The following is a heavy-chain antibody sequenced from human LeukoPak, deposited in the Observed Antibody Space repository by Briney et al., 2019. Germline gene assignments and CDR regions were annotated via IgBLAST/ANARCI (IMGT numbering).Heavy chain of an antibody. J-gene: IGHJ5*02. V-gene: IGHV4-39*07. CDR1: GGSISSSSYY. Sequence: SETLSLTCTVSGGSISSSSYYWGWIRQPPGKGLEWIGSIYYSGSTYYNPSLKSRVTISVDTSKNQFSLKLSSVTAADTAVYYCARDRELGDYVNWFDPWGQGTLVTVSS. CDR3: ARDRELGDYVNWFDP. D-gene: IGHD4-17*01. CDR2: IYYSGST.